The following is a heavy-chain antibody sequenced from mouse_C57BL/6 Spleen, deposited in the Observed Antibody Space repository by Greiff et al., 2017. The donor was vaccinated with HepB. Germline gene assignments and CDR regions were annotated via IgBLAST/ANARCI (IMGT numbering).Heavy chain of an antibody. Sequence: EVKLMESGGGLVKPGGSLKLSCAASGFTFSSYAMSWVRQTPEKRLEWVATISDGGSYTYYPDNVKGRFTISRDNAKNNLYLQMSHLKSEDTAMYYCARDDYYGSSSYFDYWGQGTTLTVSS. J-gene: IGHJ2*01. V-gene: IGHV5-4*01. CDR2: ISDGGSYT. CDR3: ARDDYYGSSSYFDY. CDR1: GFTFSSYA. D-gene: IGHD1-1*01.